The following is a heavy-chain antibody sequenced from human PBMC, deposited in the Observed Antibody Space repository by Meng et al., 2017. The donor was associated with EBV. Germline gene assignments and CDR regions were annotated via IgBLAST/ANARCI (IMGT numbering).Heavy chain of an antibody. CDR1: GYAFTGYF. V-gene: IGHV1-2*06. D-gene: IGHD6-13*01. J-gene: IGHJ5*02. CDR2: INPSRGGT. CDR3: AKGADLAAAGTFWFDP. Sequence: QGHVVQSGAEVKEPGASGKASCKASGYAFTGYFSYWLRQAPGQGLGWMGRINPSRGGTTYGQKFQGRFTMTRNTSISTAYMEVSRLRSDDTAVYYCAKGADLAAAGTFWFDPWGQGTLVTVSS.